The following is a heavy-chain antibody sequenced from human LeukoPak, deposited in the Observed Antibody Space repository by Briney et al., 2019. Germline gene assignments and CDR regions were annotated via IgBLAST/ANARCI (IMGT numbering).Heavy chain of an antibody. CDR2: IRYDGSNK. Sequence: PGGSLRLSCAASGFSFSSYGMHWVRQAPGKGLEWVAFIRYDGSNKYYADSVKGRFTISRDNSKNTLYLQMNSLRAEDTAVYYCARYSGYHRNDAFDIWGQGTMVTVSS. D-gene: IGHD5-12*01. CDR3: ARYSGYHRNDAFDI. J-gene: IGHJ3*02. CDR1: GFSFSSYG. V-gene: IGHV3-30*02.